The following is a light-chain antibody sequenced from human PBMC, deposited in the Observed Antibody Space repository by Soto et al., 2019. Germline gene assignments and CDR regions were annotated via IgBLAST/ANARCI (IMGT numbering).Light chain of an antibody. J-gene: IGKJ1*01. CDR2: GAA. CDR1: QNIRSD. V-gene: IGKV3-15*01. CDR3: QQYINWT. Sequence: EIVMTQSPATLSVSPGERVTLSCRASQNIRSDLAWYQQKPGRAPRLLMYGAAIRATGIPARFSGSGSGTDFTLTISSLQSEDLAVYYCQQYINWTFGQGTKMEIK.